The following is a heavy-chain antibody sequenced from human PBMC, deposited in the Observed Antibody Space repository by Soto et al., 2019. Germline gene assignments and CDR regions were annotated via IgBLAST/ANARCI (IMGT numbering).Heavy chain of an antibody. V-gene: IGHV1-18*04. D-gene: IGHD3-3*01. CDR1: VFTSSG. Sequence: QDQLVQSGAEVKKPGASVKVSCKASVFTSSGISWVRQAPGQRLEWMGWISTHNGNTIHAQKFQGRVIMTMDTSTTTVYMELRSLRPDDTAVYLCAREGILGLFDAYDLWGQGTMVTVSS. CDR3: AREGILGLFDAYDL. J-gene: IGHJ3*01. CDR2: ISTHNGNT.